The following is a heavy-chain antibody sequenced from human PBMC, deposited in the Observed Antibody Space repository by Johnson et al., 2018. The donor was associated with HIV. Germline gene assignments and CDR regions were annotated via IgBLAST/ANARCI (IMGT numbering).Heavy chain of an antibody. CDR1: GFTFSTYG. J-gene: IGHJ3*02. Sequence: QVQLVEYGGGVVQPGRSLRLSCAASGFTFSTYGMHWVRQAPDKGLEWVAFIWFDGSSKYYADSVKGRFSISRDNSKNTLFLQMNSLRPEDTAVYYCANLAGSDAFDIWGQGTMVTVSS. V-gene: IGHV3-33*06. CDR3: ANLAGSDAFDI. CDR2: IWFDGSSK. D-gene: IGHD3-10*01.